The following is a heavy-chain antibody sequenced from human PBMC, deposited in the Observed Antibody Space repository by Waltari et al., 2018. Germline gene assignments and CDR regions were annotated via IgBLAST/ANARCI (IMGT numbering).Heavy chain of an antibody. CDR1: GITFSNYR. CDR3: ASPSLGSGSYWAFDI. D-gene: IGHD3-10*01. J-gene: IGHJ3*02. Sequence: EVQLVESGGGLVQPGGSLRLSCAASGITFSNYRMNWVRQAPGRGLEWVFYIGTTSSSISYADSVKGRFTISRDNAKNSLYLQMNSLRDEDTAVYYCASPSLGSGSYWAFDIWGQGTMVTVSS. CDR2: IGTTSSSI. V-gene: IGHV3-48*02.